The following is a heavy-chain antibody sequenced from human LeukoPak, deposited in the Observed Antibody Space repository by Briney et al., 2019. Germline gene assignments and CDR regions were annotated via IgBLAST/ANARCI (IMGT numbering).Heavy chain of an antibody. CDR3: ARDTDRYYFDY. V-gene: IGHV3-74*01. CDR2: INSVGSST. CDR1: GFTFSSYW. Sequence: GRSLRLSCAASGFTFSSYWMHWVRQAPGKGLVWVSRINSVGSSTSYADSVKGRFTISRDNAKNTLYLQMNSLRAEDTAVYYCARDTDRYYFDYWGQGTLVTVSS. J-gene: IGHJ4*02.